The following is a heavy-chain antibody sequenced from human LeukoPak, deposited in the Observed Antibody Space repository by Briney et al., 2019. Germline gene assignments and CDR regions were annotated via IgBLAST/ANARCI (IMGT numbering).Heavy chain of an antibody. Sequence: PSETLSLTCTVSGGSISSYYWSWIRQPPGKGLEWIGYIYYSGSTNYNPSLKSRVTISVDTSKNQFSLKLSSVTAADTAVYYCARSDSSGPPGYWGQGTLVTVSS. J-gene: IGHJ4*02. CDR2: IYYSGST. D-gene: IGHD6-19*01. V-gene: IGHV4-59*08. CDR1: GGSISSYY. CDR3: ARSDSSGPPGY.